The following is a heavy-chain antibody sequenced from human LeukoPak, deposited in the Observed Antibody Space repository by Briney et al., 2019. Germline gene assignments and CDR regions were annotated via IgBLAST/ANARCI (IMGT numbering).Heavy chain of an antibody. CDR2: ISGSGGST. CDR1: GFTFSSYA. J-gene: IGHJ1*01. D-gene: IGHD3-22*01. V-gene: IGHV3-23*01. CDR3: AKSHYYDSSGYALGGRDFFQH. Sequence: PGGSLRLSCAASGFTFSSYAMSWVRQAPGKGLEWVSAISGSGGSTYYADSVKGRFTISRDNSKNTLYLQMNSLRAEDTAVYYCAKSHYYDSSGYALGGRDFFQHWGQGTLVTVSS.